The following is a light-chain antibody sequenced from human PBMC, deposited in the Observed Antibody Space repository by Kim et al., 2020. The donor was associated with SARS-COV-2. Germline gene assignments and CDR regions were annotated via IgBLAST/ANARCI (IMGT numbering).Light chain of an antibody. CDR3: NENRRTRVT. Sequence: IQMTQSPSALSASLGDRVTITCRASQTVDRYLSWYKQQPGSAPKLLIYDTSTLRTGVPSRFSGIGSGTDFTLTISSLQPEDFATYYCNENRRTRVTCGPGTKVDIK. CDR1: QTVDRY. CDR2: DTS. V-gene: IGKV1-39*01. J-gene: IGKJ3*01.